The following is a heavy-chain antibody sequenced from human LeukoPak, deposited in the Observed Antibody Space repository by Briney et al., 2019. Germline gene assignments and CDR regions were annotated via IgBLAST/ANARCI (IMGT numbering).Heavy chain of an antibody. J-gene: IGHJ4*02. CDR3: ARGHYGLDY. D-gene: IGHD4-17*01. V-gene: IGHV3-11*01. CDR2: IRSGDSSI. CDR1: GFTFSDHY. Sequence: GGSLRLSCAASGFTFSDHYMSWIRQAPGKGLEWVSYIRSGDSSIYYADSVKGRFTISRDNAKNSLYLQMSSLRAEDTAVYYCARGHYGLDYWGKGTLVTVSS.